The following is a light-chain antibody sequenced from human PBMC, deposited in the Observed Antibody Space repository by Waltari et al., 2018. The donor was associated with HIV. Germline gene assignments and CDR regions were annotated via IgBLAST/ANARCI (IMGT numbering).Light chain of an antibody. CDR2: DVS. CDR1: SSDVGGYNY. CDR3: QVWDISADHGNVV. V-gene: IGLV2-14*01. J-gene: IGLJ2*01. Sequence: QSALTQSASVSGSPGQSITISCTGTSSDVGGYNYVCWYQQHPGKAPKFMIYDVSKRPSGVSNRFSGSKSGNTASLTISRVEAGDEADFYCQVWDISADHGNVVFGGGTKLTVL.